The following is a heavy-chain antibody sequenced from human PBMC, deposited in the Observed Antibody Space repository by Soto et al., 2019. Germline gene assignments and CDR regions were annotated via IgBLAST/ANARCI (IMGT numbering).Heavy chain of an antibody. CDR2: ISYDGSNK. CDR1: GFTFSSYA. D-gene: IGHD2-15*01. Sequence: QVQLVESGGGVVQPGRSLRLSCAASGFTFSSYAMHWVRQAPGKGLEWVAVISYDGSNKYYADSVKGRFTISRDNSKNTLYLQMNSRRAEDTAVYYCARDLRRYCSGGSCYSGRLDYWGQGTLVTVSS. J-gene: IGHJ4*02. CDR3: ARDLRRYCSGGSCYSGRLDY. V-gene: IGHV3-30-3*01.